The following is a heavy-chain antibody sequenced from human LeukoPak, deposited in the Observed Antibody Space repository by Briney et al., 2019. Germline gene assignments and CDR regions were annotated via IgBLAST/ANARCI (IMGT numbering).Heavy chain of an antibody. V-gene: IGHV3-23*01. CDR3: AKEGYSYTVTVFDY. J-gene: IGHJ4*02. D-gene: IGHD4-17*01. CDR1: GFTLSSYA. Sequence: GALRLFWAGSGFTLSSYALEWVRQGPGKGLGVVSAISGSGGSTYYADSVKGRFTISRDNSKNTLYLQMNSLRAEDTAVYYCAKEGYSYTVTVFDYWGQGTLVTVSS. CDR2: ISGSGGST.